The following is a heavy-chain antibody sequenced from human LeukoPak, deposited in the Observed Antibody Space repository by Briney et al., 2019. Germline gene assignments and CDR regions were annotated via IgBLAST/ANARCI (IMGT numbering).Heavy chain of an antibody. J-gene: IGHJ3*02. Sequence: SETLSLTCTVSGGSISSGSYFWRWIRQPAGKGLEWIGRIYTSGSTNSNPSLKSRVTISVDTSNNQFSLKLSSVTAADTAVYYCASDRIEVDASDIWGQGTMVTVSS. V-gene: IGHV4-61*02. D-gene: IGHD2-15*01. CDR1: GGSISSGSYF. CDR3: ASDRIEVDASDI. CDR2: IYTSGST.